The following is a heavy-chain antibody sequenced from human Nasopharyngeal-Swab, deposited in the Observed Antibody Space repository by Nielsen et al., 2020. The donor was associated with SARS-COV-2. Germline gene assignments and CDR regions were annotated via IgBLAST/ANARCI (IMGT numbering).Heavy chain of an antibody. Sequence: ASVNVSCQVSGYTLTELSMHWVRQAPGKGLEWMGGFDPEDGETIYAQKFQGRVTMTEDTSTDTAYMELSSLTSEDTAVYYCATAAVAGNAGWFDPWGQGTLVTVSS. CDR2: FDPEDGET. CDR3: ATAAVAGNAGWFDP. CDR1: GYTLTELS. J-gene: IGHJ5*02. D-gene: IGHD6-19*01. V-gene: IGHV1-24*01.